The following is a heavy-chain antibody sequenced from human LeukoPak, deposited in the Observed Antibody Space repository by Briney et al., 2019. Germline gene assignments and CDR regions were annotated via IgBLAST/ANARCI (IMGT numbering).Heavy chain of an antibody. J-gene: IGHJ4*02. Sequence: QPGGSLRLSFAASGXTFSSYAMSWVRQAPGKGLEWVSAISGSGGSTYYADSVKGRFTISRDNSKNTLYLQMNSLRAEDTAVYYCAKEPPAYYYDSSGYYDYWGQGTLVTVSS. D-gene: IGHD3-22*01. CDR2: ISGSGGST. CDR3: AKEPPAYYYDSSGYYDY. CDR1: GXTFSSYA. V-gene: IGHV3-23*01.